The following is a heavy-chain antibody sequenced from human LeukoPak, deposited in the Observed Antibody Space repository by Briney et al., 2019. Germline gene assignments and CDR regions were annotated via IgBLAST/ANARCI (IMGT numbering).Heavy chain of an antibody. V-gene: IGHV1-69*05. Sequence: SVKVSCKASGGTFSSYAISWVRQAPGQGLEWMGRIIPIFGTANYAQKFQGRVTITTDESTSTAYMELSSLRSEDTAVYYCARDSPYDSSGYDYWGQGTLVAVSS. D-gene: IGHD3-22*01. CDR3: ARDSPYDSSGYDY. CDR1: GGTFSSYA. J-gene: IGHJ4*02. CDR2: IIPIFGTA.